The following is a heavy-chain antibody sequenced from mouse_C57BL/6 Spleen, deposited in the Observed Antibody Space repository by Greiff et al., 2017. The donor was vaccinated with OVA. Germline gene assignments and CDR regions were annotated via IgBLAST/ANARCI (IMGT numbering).Heavy chain of an antibody. CDR2: INPGSGGT. CDR3: ARSVVAFDY. V-gene: IGHV1-54*01. J-gene: IGHJ2*01. Sequence: QVQLQQSGAELVRPGTSVKVSCKASGYAFTNYLIEWVKQRPGQGLEWIGVINPGSGGTNYNEKFKGKATLTADKSSSTAYMQLSSLTAEDSAVYFFARSVVAFDYWGQGTTLTVSS. D-gene: IGHD1-1*01. CDR1: GYAFTNYL.